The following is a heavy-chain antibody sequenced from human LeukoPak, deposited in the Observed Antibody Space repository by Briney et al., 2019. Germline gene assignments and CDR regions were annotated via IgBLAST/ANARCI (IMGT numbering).Heavy chain of an antibody. CDR3: ASFEPGPHFDI. V-gene: IGHV3-74*01. Sequence: PGGSLRLSCAASGFTFSSYWMHWVRQAPGKGLVWVSRINSDGSSTSYADSVKGRFTISRDNAKNTLYLQMNSLRAEDTAVYYCASFEPGPHFDIWGQGTMVTVSS. D-gene: IGHD1-14*01. CDR1: GFTFSSYW. CDR2: INSDGSST. J-gene: IGHJ3*02.